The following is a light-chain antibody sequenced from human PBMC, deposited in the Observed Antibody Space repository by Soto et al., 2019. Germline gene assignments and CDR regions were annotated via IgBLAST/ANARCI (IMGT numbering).Light chain of an antibody. J-gene: IGLJ3*02. CDR1: SSDVGLYNL. V-gene: IGLV2-23*02. CDR3: CSYVGISILM. Sequence: QSALTQPASMSGSPGQSITISCTGTSSDVGLYNLVSWYQHLPGKAPKLIIYEVNERPSGISDRFSGSKSGNTASLTISGLRDEDEADYYGCSYVGISILMFGGGTKLTVL. CDR2: EVN.